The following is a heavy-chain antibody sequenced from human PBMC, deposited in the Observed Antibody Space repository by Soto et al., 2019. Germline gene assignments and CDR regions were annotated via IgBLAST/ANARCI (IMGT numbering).Heavy chain of an antibody. D-gene: IGHD5-18*01. Sequence: PGGSLRLSCAASGFTFSSYSMNWVRQAPGKGLEWVSSISSSSSYIYYADSVQGRFTISRDNAKNSLYLQMNSLRAEDTAVYFCARAASGYSYGYGNYWGQGTLVTVSS. CDR1: GFTFSSYS. J-gene: IGHJ4*02. CDR2: ISSSSSYI. V-gene: IGHV3-21*01. CDR3: ARAASGYSYGYGNY.